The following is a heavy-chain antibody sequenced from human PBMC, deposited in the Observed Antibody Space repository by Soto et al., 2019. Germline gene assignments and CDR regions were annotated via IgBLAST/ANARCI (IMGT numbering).Heavy chain of an antibody. V-gene: IGHV1-18*01. CDR2: IYTKVGSI. J-gene: IGHJ4*02. Sequence: QVQLVQSESEAPKPGASVKASSKPSGYIFNNYGIIRVRQAPAQGLEWMGLIYTKVGSINFGKKFQGRVTLTTDTSTSTDYIEFRIKRCDDSAVYFCARDIDYNIDYWGQGTLLTVSS. CDR3: ARDIDYNIDY. CDR1: GYIFNNYG. D-gene: IGHD4-4*01.